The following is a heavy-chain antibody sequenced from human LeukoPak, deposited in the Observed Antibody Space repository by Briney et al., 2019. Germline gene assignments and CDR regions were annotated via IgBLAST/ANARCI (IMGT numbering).Heavy chain of an antibody. D-gene: IGHD3-22*01. Sequence: PSETLSLTCTVSGGSISSHYWSWIRQPPGKGLGWIGYIYYSGSTNYNPSLKSRVAISVDTSKNQFSLKLSSVTAADTAVYYCAREGRGYYLDYWGQGTLVTVSS. CDR2: IYYSGST. J-gene: IGHJ4*02. CDR1: GGSISSHY. CDR3: AREGRGYYLDY. V-gene: IGHV4-59*11.